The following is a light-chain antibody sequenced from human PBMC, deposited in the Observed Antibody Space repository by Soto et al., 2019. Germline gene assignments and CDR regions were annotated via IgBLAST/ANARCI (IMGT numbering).Light chain of an antibody. CDR1: QTISSW. V-gene: IGKV1-39*01. Sequence: DIQMTQSPSTLSGSVGDRVTITCRASQTISSWLAWYQQKPGKAPKLLIYAASSLQSGVPSRFSGSGSGTDFTLTIRSLQTEELATYYCKQSYSTSITFGQGTRLEIK. CDR3: KQSYSTSIT. J-gene: IGKJ5*01. CDR2: AAS.